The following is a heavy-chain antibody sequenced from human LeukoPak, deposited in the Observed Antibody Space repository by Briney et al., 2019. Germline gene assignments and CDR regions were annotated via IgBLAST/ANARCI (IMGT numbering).Heavy chain of an antibody. CDR2: IYYSGST. Sequence: SETLSLTCTVSGGSFRSSSYYWGWIRQTPGKGLEWIGCIYYSGSTYYNPSLKSRVTISVDTSKNQFSLKLSSVTAADTAVYYCARDGDERDYGGNSVAFDIWGQGTMVTVSS. CDR1: GGSFRSSSYY. J-gene: IGHJ3*02. CDR3: ARDGDERDYGGNSVAFDI. D-gene: IGHD4-23*01. V-gene: IGHV4-39*07.